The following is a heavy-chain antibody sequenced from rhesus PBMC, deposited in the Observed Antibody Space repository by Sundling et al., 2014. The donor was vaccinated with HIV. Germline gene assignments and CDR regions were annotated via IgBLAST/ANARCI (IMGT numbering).Heavy chain of an antibody. D-gene: IGHD5-24*01. CDR2: INPSNGNT. V-gene: IGHV1-200*01. CDR1: GYTFTSYS. J-gene: IGHJ4*01. CDR3: ARNSLVGTDFDY. Sequence: QVQLVQSGAEVKKPGASVKLSCKASGYTFTSYSINWVRQAPGQGLEWMGWINPSNGNTAYAQKFQGRVTMTRDTSTSTAYMELSSLKSEDTAVYYCARNSLVGTDFDYWGQGVLVTVSS.